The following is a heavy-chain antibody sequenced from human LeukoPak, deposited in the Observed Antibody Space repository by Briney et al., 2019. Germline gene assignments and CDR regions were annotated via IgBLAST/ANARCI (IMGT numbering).Heavy chain of an antibody. CDR2: INPNSGGT. Sequence: ASVKVSCKASGYTFTGYYMHWVRQAPGQGLEWMGWINPNSGGTNYAQKFQGRVTMTRGTSISTAYMELSRLRSDDTAVYYCARVVSAPAAKTSYYFDYWGQGTLVTVSS. CDR3: ARVVSAPAAKTSYYFDY. J-gene: IGHJ4*02. D-gene: IGHD2-2*01. V-gene: IGHV1-2*02. CDR1: GYTFTGYY.